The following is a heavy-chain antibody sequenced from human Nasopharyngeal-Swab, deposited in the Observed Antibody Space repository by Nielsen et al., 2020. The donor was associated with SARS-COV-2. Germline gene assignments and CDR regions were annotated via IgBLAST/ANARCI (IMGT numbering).Heavy chain of an antibody. CDR2: IYPGDSDT. CDR1: GYSFTSYW. CDR3: ARHLRYFDY. V-gene: IGHV5-51*01. J-gene: IGHJ4*02. Sequence: GGSLRLSCKGSGYSFTSYWIGWVRQMPGKGLEWMGIIYPGDSDTRYSPSFQGQVTISADKSISTAYLQWSSLKALDTAMYYCARHLRYFDYWGQGTLVTVSS.